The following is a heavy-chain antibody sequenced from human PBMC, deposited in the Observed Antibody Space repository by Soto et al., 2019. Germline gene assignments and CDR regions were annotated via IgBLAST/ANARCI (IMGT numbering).Heavy chain of an antibody. Sequence: QVHLVQSGAEVRKPGASVKVSCKGSGYTFTSYGIAWVRQAPGQGLEWMVWISAHTDNTNYAQKVQGSVTVTRDTSTSTASMALRNLTSDDTAVYYCARGRYGDYWGQGDLVTVSS. V-gene: IGHV1-18*01. D-gene: IGHD1-1*01. CDR1: GYTFTSYG. CDR2: ISAHTDNT. J-gene: IGHJ4*02. CDR3: ARGRYGDY.